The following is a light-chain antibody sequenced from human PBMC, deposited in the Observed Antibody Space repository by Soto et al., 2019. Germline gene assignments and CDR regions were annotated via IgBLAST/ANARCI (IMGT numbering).Light chain of an antibody. CDR3: QQRSNWRGLFT. J-gene: IGKJ3*01. CDR2: DAS. CDR1: QSVSSY. Sequence: EIVLTQSPATLSLSPGERATLSCRASQSVSSYLAWYQQKPGQAPRLLIYDASNRATGIPARFSGSGSGTDFTLTISSLESEDFAVYYCQQRSNWRGLFTFGPGTKVDIK. V-gene: IGKV3-11*01.